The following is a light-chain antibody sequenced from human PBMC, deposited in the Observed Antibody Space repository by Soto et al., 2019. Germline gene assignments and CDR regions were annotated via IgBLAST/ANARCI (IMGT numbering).Light chain of an antibody. CDR3: QQYTDWPWGT. J-gene: IGKJ4*01. CDR1: PSISSW. V-gene: IGKV1-5*01. Sequence: DIQMTQSPSTLSASVGDRVTITCRASPSISSWLAWYQQKPGKAPKLLIYDASSLESGVPSRFSGSGSGTEVTLTISSLQPDDFATYYCQQYTDWPWGTFGGGTKVGIK. CDR2: DAS.